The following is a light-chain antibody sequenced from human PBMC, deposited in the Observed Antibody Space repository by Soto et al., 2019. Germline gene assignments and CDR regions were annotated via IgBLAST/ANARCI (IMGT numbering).Light chain of an antibody. J-gene: IGKJ4*01. CDR3: QSRSSWPPVLP. V-gene: IGKV3-11*01. CDR2: DAS. CDR1: QSVKSY. Sequence: ENVLTQSPVTLSLSPGERATLSCRASQSVKSYLAWYQQKPGQAPRLLIYDASNRAAGIPARFSGSGSGTDFPLTISRLDPEDFAVYYCQSRSSWPPVLPFGGGTKVEIK.